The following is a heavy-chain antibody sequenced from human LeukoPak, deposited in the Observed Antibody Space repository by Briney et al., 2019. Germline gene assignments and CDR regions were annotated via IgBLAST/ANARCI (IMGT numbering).Heavy chain of an antibody. J-gene: IGHJ3*02. D-gene: IGHD2-8*01. V-gene: IGHV4-31*03. CDR3: ARGSPDLYCTNGVCHPALFYAFDI. CDR2: IYYSGST. Sequence: SQTLPLTCTVSGGSISSGGYYWSWIRQHPGKGLEWIGYIYYSGSTYYNPSLKSRVTISVDTSKNQFSLKLSSVTAADTAVYYCARGSPDLYCTNGVCHPALFYAFDIWGQGTMVTVSS. CDR1: GGSISSGGYY.